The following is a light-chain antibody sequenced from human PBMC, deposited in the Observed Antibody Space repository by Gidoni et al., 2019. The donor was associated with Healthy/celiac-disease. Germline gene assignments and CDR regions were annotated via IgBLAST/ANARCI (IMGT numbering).Light chain of an antibody. CDR1: QSVSSY. CDR2: DAS. V-gene: IGKV3-11*01. J-gene: IGKJ4*01. CDR3: QQRSNWPLT. Sequence: EIVFTQSPATLSLSPGERATLSYRASQSVSSYLAWYQQQPGQAPRLLIYDASNRATGIPARFSGSGSGTDFTLTISSLEPEDFAVYYCQQRSNWPLTFXGXTKVEIK.